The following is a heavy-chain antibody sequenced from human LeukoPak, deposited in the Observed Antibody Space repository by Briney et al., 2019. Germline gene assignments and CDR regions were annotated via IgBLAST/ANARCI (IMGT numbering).Heavy chain of an antibody. D-gene: IGHD3-22*01. CDR1: GFTFSSYA. CDR2: ISYDGSNK. J-gene: IGHJ5*02. Sequence: QPGGSLRLSCAASGFTFSSYAMHWVRQAPGKGLEWVAVISYDGSNKYYADSVKGRFTISRDNSKNTLYLQMNSLRAEDTAVYYCARDQAYYYDSSGYLDPWGQGTLVTVSS. V-gene: IGHV3-30-3*01. CDR3: ARDQAYYYDSSGYLDP.